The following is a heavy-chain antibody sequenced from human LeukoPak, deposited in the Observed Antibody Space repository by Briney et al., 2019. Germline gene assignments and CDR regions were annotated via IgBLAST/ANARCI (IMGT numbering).Heavy chain of an antibody. Sequence: GGSLRLSCGASGFTFSSRTMNWVRQAPGKGLEWVSTITNDGVGTYYADSVRGRFTVSRDNSRNTLYLQMNSLRVEDTAVYYCAPRGIGGVDWFEPWGQGTMVTVSS. V-gene: IGHV3-23*01. CDR2: ITNDGVGT. J-gene: IGHJ5*02. D-gene: IGHD2-8*02. CDR3: APRGIGGVDWFEP. CDR1: GFTFSSRT.